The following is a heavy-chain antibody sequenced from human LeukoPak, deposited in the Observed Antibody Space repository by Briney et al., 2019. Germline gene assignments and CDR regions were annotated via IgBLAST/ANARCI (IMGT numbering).Heavy chain of an antibody. CDR1: GFTFSSYG. Sequence: PGGSLRLSCAASGFTFSSYGMHWVRQAPGKGLEWVAFIRYDGSNKYYADSVKGRFTISRDNSKNTLDLQMNSLRAEDTAVYYCAKSTYYDSSGWYYWGQGTLVTVSS. J-gene: IGHJ4*02. V-gene: IGHV3-30*02. CDR2: IRYDGSNK. CDR3: AKSTYYDSSGWYY. D-gene: IGHD3-22*01.